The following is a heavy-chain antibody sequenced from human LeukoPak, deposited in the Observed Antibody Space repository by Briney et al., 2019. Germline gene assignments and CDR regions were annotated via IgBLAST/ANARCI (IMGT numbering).Heavy chain of an antibody. CDR3: ARDQVVRGVIIDYYYYMDV. CDR2: INHSGST. V-gene: IGHV4-34*01. J-gene: IGHJ6*03. D-gene: IGHD3-10*01. CDR1: GGSFSGYY. Sequence: SETLSLTCAVYGGSFSGYYWSWIRQPPGKGLEWIGEINHSGSTNYNPSLKSRVTISVDTSKNQFSLKLSSVTAADTAVYYCARDQVVRGVIIDYYYYMDVWGKGTTVTISS.